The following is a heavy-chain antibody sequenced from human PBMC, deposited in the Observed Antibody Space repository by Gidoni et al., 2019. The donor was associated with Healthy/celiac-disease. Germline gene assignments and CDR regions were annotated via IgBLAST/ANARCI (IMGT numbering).Heavy chain of an antibody. Sequence: EVQLVVSGGGLVQPGGSMRLSCAASGFTFSSYEMNWVRQAPGKGLEWVSYISSSGSTIYYADSVKGRFTISRDNAKNSLYLQMNSLRAEDTAVYYCARDLEKDFWSGLSYGMDVWGQGTTVTVSS. V-gene: IGHV3-48*03. J-gene: IGHJ6*02. D-gene: IGHD3-3*01. CDR2: ISSSGSTI. CDR1: GFTFSSYE. CDR3: ARDLEKDFWSGLSYGMDV.